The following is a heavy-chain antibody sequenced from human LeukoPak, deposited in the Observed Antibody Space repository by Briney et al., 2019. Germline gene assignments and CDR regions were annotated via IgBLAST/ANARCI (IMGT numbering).Heavy chain of an antibody. V-gene: IGHV1-69*04. CDR2: VIPILGIA. Sequence: SVKVSCKASGGTFSSYAISWVRQAPGQGLEWMGRVIPILGIANYAQKFQGRVTITADKSTSTAYMELSSLRSEDTAVYYCARAGVVVPAAIRVGFYVDYFDYWGQGTLVTVSS. J-gene: IGHJ4*02. D-gene: IGHD2-2*02. CDR1: GGTFSSYA. CDR3: ARAGVVVPAAIRVGFYVDYFDY.